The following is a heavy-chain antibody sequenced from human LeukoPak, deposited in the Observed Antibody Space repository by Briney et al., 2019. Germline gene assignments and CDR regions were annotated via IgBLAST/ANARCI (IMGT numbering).Heavy chain of an antibody. D-gene: IGHD3-10*01. V-gene: IGHV5-51*01. CDR1: GYMFANYW. J-gene: IGHJ4*02. Sequence: GESLKISCKGSGYMFANYWIGWVRQMPGKGLEWMAVIYPGDSRTRYNPFVQGQVTISADKSISTAYLQWSSLKASDTAMYYCARLRGSEISPFDYWGQGTLVTVSS. CDR3: ARLRGSEISPFDY. CDR2: IYPGDSRT.